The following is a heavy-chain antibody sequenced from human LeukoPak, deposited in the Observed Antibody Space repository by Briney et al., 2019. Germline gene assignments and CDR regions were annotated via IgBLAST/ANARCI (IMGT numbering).Heavy chain of an antibody. CDR2: ISSDSNNI. CDR3: ATFGTNCGYHFDY. D-gene: IGHD4/OR15-4a*01. V-gene: IGHV3-21*01. CDR1: AFTFSTYS. J-gene: IGHJ4*02. Sequence: TGGSLRLSCAASAFTFSTYSMNWVRQAPGKGLEWVSSISSDSNNIYYEDSVKGRFTISRDNAKNTLHLQMNSLRAEDTAVYYCATFGTNCGYHFDYWGQRALVTVSS.